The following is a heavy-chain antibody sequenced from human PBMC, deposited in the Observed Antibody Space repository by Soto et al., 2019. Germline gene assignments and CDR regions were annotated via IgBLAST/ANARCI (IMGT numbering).Heavy chain of an antibody. Sequence: PSETLSLTCRVSGGSISNDYWTWIRQPPGKGLDWIGYIYKGGSINYNPSLKIRVTISVDTSNNQFSLKLSSVTASDTAVYYCARAYYDRSGYAVDPWGQGTLVTVSS. CDR1: GGSISNDY. V-gene: IGHV4-4*09. CDR3: ARAYYDRSGYAVDP. CDR2: IYKGGSI. D-gene: IGHD3-22*01. J-gene: IGHJ5*02.